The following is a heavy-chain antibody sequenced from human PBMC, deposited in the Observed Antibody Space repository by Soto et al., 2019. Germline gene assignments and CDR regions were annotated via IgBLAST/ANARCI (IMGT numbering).Heavy chain of an antibody. V-gene: IGHV1-18*01. CDR2: ISAYNCNT. D-gene: IGHD6-13*01. J-gene: IGHJ4*02. CDR1: GYTNIEYHG. Sequence: SLNRYCQTSGYTNIEYHGISRMRHATGQGLEWMGWISAYNCNTNYSQKLQGRVTMTTDTSTSTAYMELRSLRSDDTAVYYCARESAAGTSLDFWGQGTLVTV. CDR3: ARESAAGTSLDF.